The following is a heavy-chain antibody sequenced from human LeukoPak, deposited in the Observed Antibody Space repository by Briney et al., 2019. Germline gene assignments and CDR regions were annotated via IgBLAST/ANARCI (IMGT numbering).Heavy chain of an antibody. CDR3: VSVTTVVEDYYYMDV. CDR2: ISSSSSYI. D-gene: IGHD4-23*01. V-gene: IGHV3-21*01. CDR1: GFTFSRYS. Sequence: GGSLRLSCEASGFTFSRYSLTWVRQAPGKGLEWVSSISSSSSYIYYADSVKGRFTISRDNAKNSLYLQMNSLRAEDTAFYYCVSVTTVVEDYYYMDVWGKGTTVTASS. J-gene: IGHJ6*03.